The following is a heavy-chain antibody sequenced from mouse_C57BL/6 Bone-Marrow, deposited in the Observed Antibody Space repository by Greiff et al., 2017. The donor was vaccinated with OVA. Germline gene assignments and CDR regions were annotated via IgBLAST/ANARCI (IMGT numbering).Heavy chain of an antibody. CDR1: GYTFTSYG. J-gene: IGHJ2*01. V-gene: IGHV1-81*01. Sequence: VQLQQSGAELVRPGASVTLSCKASGYTFTSYGISWVKQRTGQGLEWIGEIYPRSGNTYYNEQFKGKAILTADKSYSTAYMEMRSLTAEDTAGYYCARAGYYGGSDYWGQGTTLTVSS. CDR3: ARAGYYGGSDY. D-gene: IGHD1-1*02. CDR2: IYPRSGNT.